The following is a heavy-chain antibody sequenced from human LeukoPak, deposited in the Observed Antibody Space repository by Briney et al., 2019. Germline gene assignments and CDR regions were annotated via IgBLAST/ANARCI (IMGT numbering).Heavy chain of an antibody. J-gene: IGHJ4*02. D-gene: IGHD3-16*01. Sequence: PSETLSLTCTVSGGSISSSSYYWGWIRQPPGKGLEWIGSIYYSGSTYYNPSLKSRVTISVDTSKNQFSLKLSSVTAAATAVYYCASSDGDYVDWGQGTLVTVSS. V-gene: IGHV4-39*01. CDR1: GGSISSSSYY. CDR2: IYYSGST. CDR3: ASSDGDYVD.